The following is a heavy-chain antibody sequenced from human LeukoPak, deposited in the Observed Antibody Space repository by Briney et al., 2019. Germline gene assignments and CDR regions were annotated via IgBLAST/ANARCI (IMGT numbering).Heavy chain of an antibody. V-gene: IGHV4-34*01. CDR2: VNHSGST. CDR1: GGSFSGYY. Sequence: SETLSLTCAVYGGSFSGYYWSWIRQPPGKGLEWIGEVNHSGSTNYNPSLKSRVTISVDTSKNQFSLKLSSVTAADTAVYYCARAQEDRRGYSYGPGYWYFELWGRGTLVTVSS. J-gene: IGHJ2*01. D-gene: IGHD5-18*01. CDR3: ARAQEDRRGYSYGPGYWYFEL.